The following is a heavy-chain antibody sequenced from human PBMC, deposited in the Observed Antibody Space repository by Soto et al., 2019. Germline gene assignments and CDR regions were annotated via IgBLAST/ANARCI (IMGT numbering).Heavy chain of an antibody. CDR2: IYYTGNT. CDR1: GAAINNNY. J-gene: IGHJ4*02. V-gene: IGHV4-59*08. CDR3: ARMVTSGSYYNVLDY. Sequence: SETLSLTCTVSGAAINNNYWNWTRQPPGKGLEWIGYIYYTGNTNYNPSLKSRVTLSVDSSKNQFSLELTSVTAADTALYYCARMVTSGSYYNVLDYWGQGIFVTVSS. D-gene: IGHD3-10*01.